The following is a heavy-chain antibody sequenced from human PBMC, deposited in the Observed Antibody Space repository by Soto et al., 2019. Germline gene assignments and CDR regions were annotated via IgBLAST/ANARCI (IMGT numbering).Heavy chain of an antibody. D-gene: IGHD6-19*01. CDR2: IIPIFGTA. J-gene: IGHJ4*02. CDR3: ARGDSSGWTIDY. Sequence: ASVKVSCKASGGTFSSYAISWVRQAPGQGLEWMGGIIPIFGTANYAQKFQGRVTITADESTSTAYMELSSLRSEDTAVYYCARGDSSGWTIDYWGQGTLVTVSS. V-gene: IGHV1-69*13. CDR1: GGTFSSYA.